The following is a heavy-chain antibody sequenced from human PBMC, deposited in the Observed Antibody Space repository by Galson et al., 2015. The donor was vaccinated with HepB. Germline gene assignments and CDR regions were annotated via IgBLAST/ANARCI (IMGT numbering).Heavy chain of an antibody. J-gene: IGHJ2*01. D-gene: IGHD3-22*01. Sequence: QSGAEVKKPGESLKISCKGSGYSFTSYWIGWVRQMPGEGLEWMGIIYPGDSDTRYSPSFQGQVTISADKSISTAYLQWSSLKASDTAMYYCARQNRNYDTSVHSEYWYFDLWGRGTLVTVSS. V-gene: IGHV5-51*01. CDR1: GYSFTSYW. CDR3: ARQNRNYDTSVHSEYWYFDL. CDR2: IYPGDSDT.